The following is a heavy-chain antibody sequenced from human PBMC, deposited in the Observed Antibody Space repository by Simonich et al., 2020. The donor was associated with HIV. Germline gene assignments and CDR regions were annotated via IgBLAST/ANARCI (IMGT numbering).Heavy chain of an antibody. CDR1: GGSSSGYY. V-gene: IGHV4-34*01. CDR2: IDDSGSP. J-gene: IGHJ3*02. Sequence: QVQLQQWGAGLLKPSETLSLTCAVYGGSSSGYYWSWIRQPPGKGREWIGDIDDSGSPNYSPSLKSRVTISLDTSKNQFSLKLSSVTAADTAVYYCARHSGYADAFDIWGQGTMITVSS. CDR3: ARHSGYADAFDI. D-gene: IGHD5-12*01.